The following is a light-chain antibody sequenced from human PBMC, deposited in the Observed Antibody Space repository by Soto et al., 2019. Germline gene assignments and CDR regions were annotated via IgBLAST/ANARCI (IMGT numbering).Light chain of an antibody. CDR2: AES. Sequence: DIQIPQSPSSLSASVGDRVTITCRASQSISNYLNWYQQKPGKAPKLLIYAESSLQSEVPPRFSGGRSGTDFTLTISSVQPEDFATYYCQQSYSTPAITFGQGTRLE. CDR3: QQSYSTPAIT. CDR1: QSISNY. J-gene: IGKJ5*01. V-gene: IGKV1-39*01.